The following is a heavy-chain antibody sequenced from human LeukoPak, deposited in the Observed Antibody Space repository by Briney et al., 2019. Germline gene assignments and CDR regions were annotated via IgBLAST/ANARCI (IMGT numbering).Heavy chain of an antibody. CDR2: INHSGST. CDR3: AREGYYDY. Sequence: SETLSLTCAVYGGSFSGYYWSWIRQPPGKGLEWIGEINHSGSTNYNPSLKGRVTISVDTSKNQFSLKLSSVTAADTAVYYCAREGYYDYWGQGTLVTVSS. CDR1: GGSFSGYY. V-gene: IGHV4-34*01. J-gene: IGHJ4*02.